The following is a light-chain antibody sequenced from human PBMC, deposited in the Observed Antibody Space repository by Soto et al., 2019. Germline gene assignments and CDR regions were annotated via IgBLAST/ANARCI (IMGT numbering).Light chain of an antibody. J-gene: IGKJ1*01. V-gene: IGKV1-5*03. Sequence: DIQMTQSPSTLSASVGDRVTITCRASQSISSWLAWYQQKPGKAPKLLIYKASSLESGVPSRFSGSGSGTEFTLTISSLQPDDFATYYCQQYNSYPWTFGQGTXVDIK. CDR1: QSISSW. CDR2: KAS. CDR3: QQYNSYPWT.